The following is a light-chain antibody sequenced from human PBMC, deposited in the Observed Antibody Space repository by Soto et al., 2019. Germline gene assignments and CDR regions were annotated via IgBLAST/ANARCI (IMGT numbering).Light chain of an antibody. Sequence: QSALTQPASVSGSPGQSITISCTGTSSDIGGYDYVSWYQQHPGKAPKLMIYEVSNRPSGVSNRFSGSKSGNTASLTISGLQAADEADYYCTSYTSSSTNYVFGTGTKVTVL. V-gene: IGLV2-14*01. CDR2: EVS. CDR1: SSDIGGYDY. J-gene: IGLJ1*01. CDR3: TSYTSSSTNYV.